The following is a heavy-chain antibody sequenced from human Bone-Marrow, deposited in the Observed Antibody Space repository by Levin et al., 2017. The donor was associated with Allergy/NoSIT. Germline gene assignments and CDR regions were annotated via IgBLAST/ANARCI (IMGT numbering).Heavy chain of an antibody. CDR2: IKQDGSEK. D-gene: IGHD6-13*01. V-gene: IGHV3-7*01. CDR3: ARDPVAAAGTGGGSDGMDV. Sequence: EASVKVSCAASGFTFSYYWMTWVRQAPGKGLEWVANIKQDGSEKYYVDSVKGRFTISRDNAKKSLYLQMNSLRVEDTAVYYCARDPVAAAGTGGGSDGMDVWGQGTAVTVSS. J-gene: IGHJ6*02. CDR1: GFTFSYYW.